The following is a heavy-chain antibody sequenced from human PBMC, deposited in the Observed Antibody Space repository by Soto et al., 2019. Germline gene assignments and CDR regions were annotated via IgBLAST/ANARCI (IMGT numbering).Heavy chain of an antibody. CDR3: ARGEGYSFAHDY. D-gene: IGHD5-18*01. CDR2: IYYGGST. CDR1: GGSITNSY. Sequence: SETLSLTCTVSGGSITNSYWSWIRQPPGKGLEWIGYIYYGGSTDYNPSLKSRVTMSGDTSKNQLSLKLNSVAAADTAVYYCARGEGYSFAHDYWGQGVQVTVSS. J-gene: IGHJ4*02. V-gene: IGHV4-59*01.